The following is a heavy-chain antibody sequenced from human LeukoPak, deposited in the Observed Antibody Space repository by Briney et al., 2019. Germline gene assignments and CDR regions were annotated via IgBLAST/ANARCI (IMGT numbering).Heavy chain of an antibody. CDR1: GYTFTSYY. CDR3: ARDVGARDY. Sequence: ASVKVSCKASGYTFTSYYMHWVRQTPGQGLEWMGIINPSGGSTSYAQKFQGRVTMTRDMSTSTVYMELSSLRPEDTAVYYCARDVGARDYWGQGTLVTVSS. D-gene: IGHD1-26*01. J-gene: IGHJ4*02. CDR2: INPSGGST. V-gene: IGHV1-46*01.